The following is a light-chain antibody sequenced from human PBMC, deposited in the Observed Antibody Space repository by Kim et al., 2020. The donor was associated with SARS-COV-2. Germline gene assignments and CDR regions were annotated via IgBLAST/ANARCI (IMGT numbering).Light chain of an antibody. CDR3: NSRESSANHWM. J-gene: IGLJ3*02. V-gene: IGLV3-19*01. CDR2: GKN. CDR1: SLRSYY. Sequence: SSELTQDPAVSVALGQTVRITCQGDSLRSYYASWYQQKPGQAPVLVFYGKNNRPSGIPDRFSGSYSGNTASLTITAAQAEDEADYYCNSRESSANHWMFGGGIKLTVL.